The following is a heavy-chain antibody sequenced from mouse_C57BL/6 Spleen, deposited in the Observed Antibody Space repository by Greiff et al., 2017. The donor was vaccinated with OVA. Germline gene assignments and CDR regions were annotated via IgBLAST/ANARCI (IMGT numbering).Heavy chain of an antibody. J-gene: IGHJ2*01. V-gene: IGHV1-15*01. CDR1: GYTFTDYE. CDR2: IDPETGGT. D-gene: IGHD1-1*01. CDR3: TRTFTTVVATGDY. Sequence: VKLMESGAELVRPGASVTLSCKASGYTFTDYEMHWVKQTPVHGLEWIGAIDPETGGTAYNQKFKGKAILTADKSSSTAYMELRSLTSEDSAVYYCTRTFTTVVATGDYWGQGTTLTVSS.